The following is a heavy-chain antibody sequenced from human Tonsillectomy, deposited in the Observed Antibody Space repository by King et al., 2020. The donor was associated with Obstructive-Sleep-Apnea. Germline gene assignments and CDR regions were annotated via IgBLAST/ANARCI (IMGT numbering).Heavy chain of an antibody. CDR2: IYSGGGT. D-gene: IGHD6-19*01. CDR1: GFTVSSNY. CDR3: ARVDSSGWYYFDY. Sequence: VQLVESGGGLVQPGGSLRLSCAASGFTVSSNYMSWVRQAPGKGLEWVSFIYSGGGTYYADSVKGRFTISRDNSKNTLYLQMNSLRVEDTAVYYCARVDSSGWYYFDYWGQGTLVTVSS. V-gene: IGHV3-66*01. J-gene: IGHJ4*02.